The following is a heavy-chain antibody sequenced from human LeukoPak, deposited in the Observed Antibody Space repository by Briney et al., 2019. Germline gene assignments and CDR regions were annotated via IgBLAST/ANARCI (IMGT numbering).Heavy chain of an antibody. CDR2: ISSSSSYI. J-gene: IGHJ3*02. CDR1: GFTFSSYS. CDR3: ARDGWLVRSAFDI. V-gene: IGHV3-21*01. Sequence: GGSLRLSCAASGFTFSSYSMNWGRQAPGKGLEWVSSISSSSSYIYYADSVKGRFTISRDNAKNSLYLQMNSLRAEDTAVYYCARDGWLVRSAFDIWGQGTMVTVSS. D-gene: IGHD6-19*01.